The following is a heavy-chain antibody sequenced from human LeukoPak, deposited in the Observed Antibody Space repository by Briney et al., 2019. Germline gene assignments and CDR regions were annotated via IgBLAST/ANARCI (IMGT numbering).Heavy chain of an antibody. J-gene: IGHJ4*02. CDR3: ARGLSNLEY. Sequence: PSETLSLTCTLSGGSISSGSYCWSWIRQPAGKGLEWIGRICASGSTNYNPSLKSRVTISVDTSKNQFSMKLSSVTAADTAVYYCARGLSNLEYWGQGTLVTVSS. CDR1: GGSISSGSYC. D-gene: IGHD4-11*01. V-gene: IGHV4-61*02. CDR2: ICASGST.